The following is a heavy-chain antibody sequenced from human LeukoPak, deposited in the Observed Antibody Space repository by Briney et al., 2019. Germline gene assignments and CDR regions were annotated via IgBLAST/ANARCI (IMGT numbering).Heavy chain of an antibody. CDR3: AKDRSCTNDICHGDFDY. Sequence: GGSLRLSCAASGFTFSSYAVSWVRQAPGKGLEWVSSISGSGGSTYSADSVKGRFTISRDNSKNTLYLQMNSLRAEDTDISYCAKDRSCTNDICHGDFDYWGQGTLVTVSS. V-gene: IGHV3-23*01. J-gene: IGHJ4*02. CDR2: ISGSGGST. CDR1: GFTFSSYA. D-gene: IGHD2-8*01.